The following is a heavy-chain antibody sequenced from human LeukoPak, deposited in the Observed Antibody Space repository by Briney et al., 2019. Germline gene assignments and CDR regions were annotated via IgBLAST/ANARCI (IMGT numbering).Heavy chain of an antibody. CDR3: ARVGVGTVARNYFDN. CDR2: IYGGGGT. D-gene: IGHD6-19*01. CDR1: GFTVSSSY. V-gene: IGHV3-53*04. Sequence: GGSLRLSCTASGFTVSSSYMTWVRQAPGKGLEWVSLIYGGGGTYYADSVKGRFTISRHNSENTLYLEMNSLRPEDTAVYYCARVGVGTVARNYFDNWGQGTLVTVSS. J-gene: IGHJ4*02.